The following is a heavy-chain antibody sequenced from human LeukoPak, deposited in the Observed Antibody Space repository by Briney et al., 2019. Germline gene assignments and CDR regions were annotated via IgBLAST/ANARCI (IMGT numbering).Heavy chain of an antibody. CDR3: ATGRIAAARDAFDI. Sequence: GGSLRLSCTASGFTFGDYAMNWVRQAPGKGLEWVSSISSSSSYIYYADSVKGRFTISRDNAKNSLYLQMNSLRAEDTAVYYCATGRIAAARDAFDIWGQGTMVTVSS. V-gene: IGHV3-21*01. J-gene: IGHJ3*02. CDR1: GFTFGDYA. D-gene: IGHD6-13*01. CDR2: ISSSSSYI.